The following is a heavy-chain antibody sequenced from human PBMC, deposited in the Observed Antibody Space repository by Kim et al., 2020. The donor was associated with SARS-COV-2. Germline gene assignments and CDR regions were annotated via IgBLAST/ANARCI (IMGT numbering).Heavy chain of an antibody. D-gene: IGHD3-10*01. Sequence: SETLSLTCTVSGGSISSYYWSWIRQPPGKGLEWIGYIYYSGSTNYNPSLKSRVTISVDTSKNQFSLKLSSVTAADTAVYYCARVDYYGSGSPLPAFDPWGQGTLVTVSS. CDR1: GGSISSYY. CDR3: ARVDYYGSGSPLPAFDP. CDR2: IYYSGST. J-gene: IGHJ5*02. V-gene: IGHV4-59*01.